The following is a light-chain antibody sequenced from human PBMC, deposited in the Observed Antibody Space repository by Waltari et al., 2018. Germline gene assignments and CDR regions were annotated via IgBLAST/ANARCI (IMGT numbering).Light chain of an antibody. CDR2: RNN. CDR1: SSNIGSNY. J-gene: IGLJ3*02. Sequence: QSVLTQPPSASGTPGQRVTISCSGRSSNIGSNYVYWYQHVPGAAPKLLIYRNNQRPEGVPDRFSGSKSGTSASLAISGLRSEDEADYYWAAWDDSLSRWLLGGGTKLTVL. CDR3: AAWDDSLSRWL. V-gene: IGLV1-47*01.